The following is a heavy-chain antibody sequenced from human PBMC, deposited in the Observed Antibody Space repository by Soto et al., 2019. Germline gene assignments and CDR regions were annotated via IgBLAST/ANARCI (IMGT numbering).Heavy chain of an antibody. CDR3: AKEGHTSGRCGCFNI. V-gene: IGHV3-30*18. Sequence: GGSLRLSCDASGFTLSSSVMHWVRQAPGKRLEWLSVISVDGRNDLHAGAVKGRFTISRDISKNMVYLQMNDLRPDDTAMYFCAKEGHTSGRCGCFNIWGQGTMVTVSS. D-gene: IGHD6-19*01. CDR1: GFTLSSSV. CDR2: ISVDGRND. J-gene: IGHJ3*02.